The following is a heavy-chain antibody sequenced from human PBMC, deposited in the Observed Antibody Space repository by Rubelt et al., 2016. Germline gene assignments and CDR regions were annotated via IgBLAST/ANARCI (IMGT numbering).Heavy chain of an antibody. J-gene: IGHJ4*02. V-gene: IGHV5-51*01. D-gene: IGHD6-13*01. CDR2: IFPSDSDT. CDR3: ARQGPYSSTWGY. Sequence: GGVRQMPGKGLELMGIIFPSDSDTRYSPSFQGQVTISADKSISTAYLQWSSLKVSDTAMYYCARQGPYSSTWGYWGQGTLVTVSS.